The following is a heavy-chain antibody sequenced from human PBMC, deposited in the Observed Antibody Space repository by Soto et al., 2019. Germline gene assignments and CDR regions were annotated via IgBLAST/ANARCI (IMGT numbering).Heavy chain of an antibody. V-gene: IGHV4-61*01. D-gene: IGHD2-15*01. CDR3: AREKELGCCSGGSCYSKWFDP. CDR2: IYYSAST. CDR1: GGSVSSGSYY. Sequence: QVQLQESGPGLVKPSETLSLTCTVSGGSVSSGSYYWSWIRQPPGKGREWIGYIYYSASTNYNPSLKSRVTISVVTSKNQFCLKLGSVTAGDRAVYCCAREKELGCCSGGSCYSKWFDPWGQGTLVTVSS. J-gene: IGHJ5*02.